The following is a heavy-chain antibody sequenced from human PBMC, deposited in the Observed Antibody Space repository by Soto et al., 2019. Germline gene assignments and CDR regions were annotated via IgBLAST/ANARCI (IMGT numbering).Heavy chain of an antibody. CDR3: AREFCSGGNCYTYYFDP. D-gene: IGHD2-15*01. CDR2: INTDGSNT. Sequence: DVQLVETGGGVVPPGGSLRLSCAASGLTFNRYWMHWVRHAPGKGLVWVSHINTDGSNTNYADSVKGRFTIYRDNAKSTLFLQMNSLRDEDTAVYYCAREFCSGGNCYTYYFDPWGQGIPVTVSS. CDR1: GLTFNRYW. V-gene: IGHV3-74*01. J-gene: IGHJ5*02.